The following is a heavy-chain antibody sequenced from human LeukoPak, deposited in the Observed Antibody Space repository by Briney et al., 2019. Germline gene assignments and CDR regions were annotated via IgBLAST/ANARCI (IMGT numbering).Heavy chain of an antibody. J-gene: IGHJ4*02. Sequence: SETLSLTCTVSGGSISSGDYYWSWIRQPPGKGLEWIGYIYYSGSTYYNPSLKSRVTISVDTSKNQFSLKLSSVTAADTAVYYCARERGGTYYYGSGSYYFDYWGQGTLVTVSS. CDR1: GGSISSGDYY. V-gene: IGHV4-30-4*01. CDR2: IYYSGST. CDR3: ARERGGTYYYGSGSYYFDY. D-gene: IGHD3-10*01.